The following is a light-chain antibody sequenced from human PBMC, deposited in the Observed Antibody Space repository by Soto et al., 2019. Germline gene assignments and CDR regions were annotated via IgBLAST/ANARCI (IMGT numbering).Light chain of an antibody. J-gene: IGKJ1*01. V-gene: IGKV3-20*01. CDR2: GAS. CDR1: QSVSSSY. Sequence: ENMFNQSPGTLSLSPGERATLTCRASQSVSSSYLAWYQQKPGQAPRLLIYGASSRATGIPDRFSGSGSGTDFTLTISRLEPEDFAVYYCQQYGSSPWTFCQGTKVDIK. CDR3: QQYGSSPWT.